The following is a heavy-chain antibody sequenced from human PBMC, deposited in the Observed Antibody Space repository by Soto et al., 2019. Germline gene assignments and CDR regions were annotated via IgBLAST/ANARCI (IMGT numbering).Heavy chain of an antibody. Sequence: QVQLVESGGGVVQPGRSLRLSYAASGFTFSSYGMHWVRQAPGKGLEWVAVIWYDGSNKYYADSVKGRFTISRDNSTKTLYLQMNSLRAEDTAVYYCASGSPRNTDFDYWGQGTLVTVSS. D-gene: IGHD3-10*01. V-gene: IGHV3-33*01. J-gene: IGHJ4*02. CDR2: IWYDGSNK. CDR1: GFTFSSYG. CDR3: ASGSPRNTDFDY.